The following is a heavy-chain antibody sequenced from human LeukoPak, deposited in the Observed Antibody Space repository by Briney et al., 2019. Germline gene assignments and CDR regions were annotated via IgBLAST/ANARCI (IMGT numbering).Heavy chain of an antibody. J-gene: IGHJ6*03. Sequence: SETLSLTCAVYGGSFSGYYWSWIRQPPGKGLEWIGEINHSGSTNYNPSLKSRVTISVDTSKNQFSLKLSSVTAADTAVYYCASRPLLWFGEPVMDVWGKGTTVTISS. CDR3: ASRPLLWFGEPVMDV. CDR1: GGSFSGYY. D-gene: IGHD3-10*01. V-gene: IGHV4-34*01. CDR2: INHSGST.